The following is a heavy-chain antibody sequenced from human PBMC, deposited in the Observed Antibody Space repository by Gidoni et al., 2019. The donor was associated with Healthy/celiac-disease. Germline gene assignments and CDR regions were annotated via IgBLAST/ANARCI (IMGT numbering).Heavy chain of an antibody. D-gene: IGHD3-3*01. CDR1: GFTFSSYA. J-gene: IGHJ4*02. Sequence: EVQLSESGGGSVQPGGSLRLPCAASGFTFSSYAMCWVRQAPGKGLEWVSASSGSGGSTYYADSVKGRFTISRDNSKNTLYLQMNSLRAEDTAVYYCAKDQDYDFWSGYSIDYWGQGTLVTVSS. CDR2: SSGSGGST. V-gene: IGHV3-23*01. CDR3: AKDQDYDFWSGYSIDY.